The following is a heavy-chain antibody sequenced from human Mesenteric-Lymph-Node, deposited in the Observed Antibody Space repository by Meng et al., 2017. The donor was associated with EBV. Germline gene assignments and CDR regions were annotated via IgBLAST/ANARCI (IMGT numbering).Heavy chain of an antibody. J-gene: IGHJ5*02. D-gene: IGHD2-8*02. V-gene: IGHV3-23*04. CDR3: VKQRTGGGTSNLDR. Sequence: QLGEAGGGLVQPGGSLRLSCAASGFTFSDYAMTWVRQAPGKGLEWVSAMSGSGTTTFYADSVKGRFTISRDNSNNTLYLQMNSLRTEDTAVYYCVKQRTGGGTSNLDRWGQGTLVTVSS. CDR2: MSGSGTTT. CDR1: GFTFSDYA.